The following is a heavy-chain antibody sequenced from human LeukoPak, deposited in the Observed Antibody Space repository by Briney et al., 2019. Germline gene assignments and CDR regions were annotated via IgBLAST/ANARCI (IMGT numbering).Heavy chain of an antibody. CDR2: IYPRDSDT. D-gene: IGHD4-17*01. Sequence: GESLKISCKGSGYSFTSYWIGWVRQMPGKGLERMGIIYPRDSDTVYSPSFQGQVTMSVDKSISTAYLQWNSLKASDTAIYFCARRDYGGHAAYFDYWGQGTLVTVSS. CDR3: ARRDYGGHAAYFDY. CDR1: GYSFTSYW. J-gene: IGHJ4*02. V-gene: IGHV5-51*01.